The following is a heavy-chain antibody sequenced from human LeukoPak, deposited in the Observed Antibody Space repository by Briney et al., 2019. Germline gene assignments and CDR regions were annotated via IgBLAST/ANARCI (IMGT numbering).Heavy chain of an antibody. V-gene: IGHV4-61*01. CDR2: IYYSGST. CDR1: GGSISSGSYY. CDR3: ARDRARRYVGSFDY. J-gene: IGHJ4*02. Sequence: SETLSLTCAVSGGSISSGSYYWSWIRQPPGKGLEWIGYIYYSGSTNYNPSLKSRVTISVDTSKNQFSLKLSSVTAADTAVYYCARDRARRYVGSFDYWGQGTLVTVSS. D-gene: IGHD3-16*01.